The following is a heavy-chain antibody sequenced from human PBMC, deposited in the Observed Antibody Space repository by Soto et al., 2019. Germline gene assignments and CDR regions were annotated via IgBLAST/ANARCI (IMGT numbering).Heavy chain of an antibody. D-gene: IGHD3-3*01. CDR3: AKDNFQVRYYDFWSGYPTGGY. CDR2: ISGSGGST. CDR1: GFTFSSYA. V-gene: IGHV3-23*01. J-gene: IGHJ4*02. Sequence: GGSLRLSCAASGFTFSSYAMSWVRQAPGKGLEWVSAISGSGGSTYYADSVRGRFTISRDNSKNTLYLQMNSLRAEDTAVYYRAKDNFQVRYYDFWSGYPTGGYWGQGTLVTVSS.